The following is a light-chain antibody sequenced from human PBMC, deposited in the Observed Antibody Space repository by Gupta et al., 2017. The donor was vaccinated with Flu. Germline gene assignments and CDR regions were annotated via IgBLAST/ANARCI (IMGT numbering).Light chain of an antibody. V-gene: IGLV1-40*01. Sequence: QSVLTQPPSVSGAPGQRVPISCTGRSSNIGAGYDVHWYQQLPGTAPKLPIYGNSNRPSGVPDRFSGSKSGTSASLAITGLQAEDEAYYYCQSYDSSLSGSVFGGGTKLTVL. CDR1: SSNIGAGYD. J-gene: IGLJ3*02. CDR3: QSYDSSLSGSV. CDR2: GNS.